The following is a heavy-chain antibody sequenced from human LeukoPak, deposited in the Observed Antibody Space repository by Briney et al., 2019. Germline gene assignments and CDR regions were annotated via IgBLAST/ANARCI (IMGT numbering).Heavy chain of an antibody. D-gene: IGHD3-3*01. CDR1: GYTFTSYY. CDR3: ASSARDGFLEFDY. CDR2: INPSGGST. J-gene: IGHJ4*02. Sequence: VASVTVSCTASGYTFTSYYMHWVRQAPGQGLEWMGIINPSGGSTSYAQKFQGRVTMTRDTSTSTVYMELSSLRSEDTAVYYCASSARDGFLEFDYWGQGTLVTVSS. V-gene: IGHV1-46*01.